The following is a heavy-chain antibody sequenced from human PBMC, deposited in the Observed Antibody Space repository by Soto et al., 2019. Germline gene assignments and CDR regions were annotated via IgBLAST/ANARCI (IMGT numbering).Heavy chain of an antibody. CDR1: GFTFSSYG. V-gene: IGHV3-33*01. CDR2: IWYDGSNK. CDR3: ARDVGLGVNYYYYGVDV. J-gene: IGHJ6*02. D-gene: IGHD3-10*01. Sequence: GGSLRLSCAASGFTFSSYGMHWVRQAPGKGLEWVAVIWYDGSNKYYADSVKGRFTIFRDNSKNTLYLQMNSLRAEDTAVYYCARDVGLGVNYYYYGVDVRGQGTTVTVSS.